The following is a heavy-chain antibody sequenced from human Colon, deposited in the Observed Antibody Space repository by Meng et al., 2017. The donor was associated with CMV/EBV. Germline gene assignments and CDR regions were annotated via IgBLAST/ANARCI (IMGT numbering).Heavy chain of an antibody. V-gene: IGHV5-51*01. CDR3: ARWNVWSYGDSHTDPYYYYGMDV. Sequence: GESLKISCKGSGYSFTSYWIGWVRQLPGKGLEWMGIIYPGDSDTRYSPSFQGQVTISADKSISTAYLQWSSLKASDTAMYYCARWNVWSYGDSHTDPYYYYGMDVWGQGTTVTVSS. J-gene: IGHJ6*02. CDR1: GYSFTSYW. CDR2: IYPGDSDT. D-gene: IGHD4-17*01.